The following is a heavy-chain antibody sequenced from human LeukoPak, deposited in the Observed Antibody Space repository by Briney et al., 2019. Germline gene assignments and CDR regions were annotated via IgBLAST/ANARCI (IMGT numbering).Heavy chain of an antibody. D-gene: IGHD3-10*01. V-gene: IGHV4-59*01. J-gene: IGHJ4*02. CDR2: IYYSGST. CDR3: ARAGGVSPTMVRGVIDY. CDR1: GGSISSYY. Sequence: SETLSLTCTVSGGSISSYYWSWIRQPPGKGLEWIGYIYYSGSTNYNPSLKSRVTISVDTSQNQFSLKLSSVTAADTAVYYCARAGGVSPTMVRGVIDYWGQGTLVTVSS.